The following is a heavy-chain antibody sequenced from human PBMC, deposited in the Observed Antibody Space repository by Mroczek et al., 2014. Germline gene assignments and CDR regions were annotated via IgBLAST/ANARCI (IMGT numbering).Heavy chain of an antibody. V-gene: IGHV4-4*07. D-gene: IGHD4-23*01. CDR1: GGSINSYY. J-gene: IGHJ3*02. CDR2: IYISGST. Sequence: QVQLVQSGPGLVKPSETLSLTCTVSGGSINSYYWSWIRQPAGRGLEWIGRIYISGSTNYYPSLKSRVTMSVDTSKNQFSLKLNSVTVADTAVYYCARGGKYDGNSKNAFDIRGQGTMVTVSS. CDR3: ARGGKYDGNSKNAFDI.